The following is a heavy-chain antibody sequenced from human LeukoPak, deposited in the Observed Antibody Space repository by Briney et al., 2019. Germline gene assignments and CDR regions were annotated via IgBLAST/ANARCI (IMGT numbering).Heavy chain of an antibody. CDR1: GYTFTGYY. J-gene: IGHJ3*02. CDR3: ARDRNTVGRLGAFDI. D-gene: IGHD1-26*01. CDR2: INPNSGAT. Sequence: ASVKVSCKASGYTFTGYYMHWVRQAPGQGLEWMGWINPNSGATKYAQKFQGRVTLTRDTSISTAYMDLSRLRSDDTALYYCARDRNTVGRLGAFDIWGQGTMVTVSS. V-gene: IGHV1-2*02.